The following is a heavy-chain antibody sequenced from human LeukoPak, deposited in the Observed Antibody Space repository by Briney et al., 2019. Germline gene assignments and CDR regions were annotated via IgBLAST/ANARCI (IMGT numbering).Heavy chain of an antibody. CDR1: GYTFTNFP. Sequence: ASVKVSCKXSGYTFTNFPIGWVPQAPGQGLERMGWISAYNGYTKYAPSLQGRVTMTTDTSTSTAYMQLRSLRSDDTAMYYCARVGGNYEGLIDYWGQGTLVTVSS. D-gene: IGHD1-26*01. CDR2: ISAYNGYT. J-gene: IGHJ4*02. CDR3: ARVGGNYEGLIDY. V-gene: IGHV1-18*01.